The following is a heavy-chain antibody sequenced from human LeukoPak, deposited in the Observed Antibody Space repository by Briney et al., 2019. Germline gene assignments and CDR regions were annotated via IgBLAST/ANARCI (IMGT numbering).Heavy chain of an antibody. D-gene: IGHD3-16*02. J-gene: IGHJ4*02. Sequence: SETLSFTCAVYGGSFSGYYWSWIRQPPGKGLEWIGEINHSGSTNYNPSLKSRVTISVDTSKNQFSPKLSSVTAADTAVYYCASSRGYVWGSYRPFDYWGQGTLVTVSS. CDR2: INHSGST. CDR3: ASSRGYVWGSYRPFDY. V-gene: IGHV4-34*01. CDR1: GGSFSGYY.